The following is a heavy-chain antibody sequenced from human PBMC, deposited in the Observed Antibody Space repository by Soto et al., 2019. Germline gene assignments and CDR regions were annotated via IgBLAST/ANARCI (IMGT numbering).Heavy chain of an antibody. J-gene: IGHJ2*01. V-gene: IGHV5-51*01. CDR1: GYSFTSYW. Sequence: LGESLKISCKGSGYSFTSYWIGWVRQMPGKGLEWMGIIYPGDSDTRYSPSFQGQVTISADKSISTAYLQWSSLKASDTAMYYCAIHYSIYATTSDFYTLSLHGASDL. D-gene: IGHD2-2*01. CDR2: IYPGDSDT. CDR3: AIHYSIYATTSDFYTLSLHGASDL.